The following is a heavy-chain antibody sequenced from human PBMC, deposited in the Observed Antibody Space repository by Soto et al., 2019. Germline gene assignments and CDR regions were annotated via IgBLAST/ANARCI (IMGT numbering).Heavy chain of an antibody. CDR3: AHRRSLLFGQTYYDY. Sequence: QITLKESGPTLVKPTQTLTLTCTFSGFSLSTSGVGVGWIRQPPGKALEWLALIYWDDDKRFSPSLKSRLTITKDPSKNQVVLTMTNMDPVDTATYYCAHRRSLLFGQTYYDYWGQGALVTVSS. CDR1: GFSLSTSGVG. J-gene: IGHJ4*02. V-gene: IGHV2-5*02. D-gene: IGHD3-10*01. CDR2: IYWDDDK.